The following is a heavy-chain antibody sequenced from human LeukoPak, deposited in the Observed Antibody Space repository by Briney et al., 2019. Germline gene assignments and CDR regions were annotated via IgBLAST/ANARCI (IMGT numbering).Heavy chain of an antibody. Sequence: PSETLSLTCTVSGGSISSYYWSWIRQPPGKGLEWIAYIYYTGNTNYNPSLKSRVTISVDTSKNQFSLKLSSVTAADTAVYYCARARIAAADKLYWYFDLWGRGTLVTVSS. CDR2: IYYTGNT. J-gene: IGHJ2*01. V-gene: IGHV4-59*01. D-gene: IGHD6-13*01. CDR3: ARARIAAADKLYWYFDL. CDR1: GGSISSYY.